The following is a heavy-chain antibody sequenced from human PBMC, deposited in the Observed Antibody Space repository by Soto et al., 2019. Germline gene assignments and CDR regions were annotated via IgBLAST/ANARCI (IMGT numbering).Heavy chain of an antibody. CDR2: INHSGSA. J-gene: IGHJ4*02. D-gene: IGHD3-9*01. Sequence: SETLSLTXAVYSGSFSGYYWSWIRQPPGKGLEWIGEINHSGSANYNPSLESRVTLSVDTSKNQFSLKVSSVTAADTAVYYCATKRNYDILTGYYLHYFDNWGQGTLVTVSS. V-gene: IGHV4-34*01. CDR1: SGSFSGYY. CDR3: ATKRNYDILTGYYLHYFDN.